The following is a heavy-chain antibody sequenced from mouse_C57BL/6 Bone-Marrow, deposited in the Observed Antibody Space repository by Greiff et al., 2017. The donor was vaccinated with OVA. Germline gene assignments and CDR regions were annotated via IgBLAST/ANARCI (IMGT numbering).Heavy chain of an antibody. CDR1: GYTFTSYW. Sequence: QVQLQQPGAELVKPGASVKLSCKASGYTFTSYWMHWVKQRPGRGLEWIGGIDPNSGGTKYTEKFKSKATLTVDKPSSTAYMQLSSLTSEDSAVKYYAREENYDGSFDYWGQGTTLTVSS. J-gene: IGHJ2*01. CDR3: AREENYDGSFDY. CDR2: IDPNSGGT. V-gene: IGHV1-72*01. D-gene: IGHD2-3*01.